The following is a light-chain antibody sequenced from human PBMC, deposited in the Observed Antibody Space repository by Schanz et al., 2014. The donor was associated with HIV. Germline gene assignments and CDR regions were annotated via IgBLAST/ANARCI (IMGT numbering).Light chain of an antibody. CDR3: LLSNRGARGI. CDR2: DTS. CDR1: AGPVTSGHY. V-gene: IGLV7-46*01. J-gene: IGLJ2*01. Sequence: QAVVTQETSLTVSPGGTVTLTCGSSAGPVTSGHYPYWFQQKPGQAPKSLIFDTSHKHSWTPARFSGSLLGGKAALTLSGAQPEDEADYYCLLSNRGARGIFGGGTKLTVL.